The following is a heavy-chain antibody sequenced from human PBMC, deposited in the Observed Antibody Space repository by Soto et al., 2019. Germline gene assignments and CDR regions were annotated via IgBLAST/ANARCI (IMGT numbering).Heavy chain of an antibody. Sequence: ASVKVSCKASGYTFTGYYMHWVRQAPGQGLEWMGWINPNSGGTNYAQKFQGWVTMTRDTSISTAYMELSRLRSDDTAVYYCARYSSSRSDAFDIWGQGTMVTVSS. CDR3: ARYSSSRSDAFDI. J-gene: IGHJ3*02. CDR2: INPNSGGT. CDR1: GYTFTGYY. D-gene: IGHD6-13*01. V-gene: IGHV1-2*04.